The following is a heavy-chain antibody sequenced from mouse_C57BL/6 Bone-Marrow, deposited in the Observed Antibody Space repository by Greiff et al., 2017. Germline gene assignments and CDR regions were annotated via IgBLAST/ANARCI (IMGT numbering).Heavy chain of an antibody. V-gene: IGHV5-17*01. J-gene: IGHJ4*01. CDR2: ISSGSSTI. CDR1: GFTFSDYG. CDR3: ASGGYYGSTYYAMDY. D-gene: IGHD1-1*01. Sequence: DVMLVESGGGLVKPGGSLKLSCAASGFTFSDYGMHWVRQAPEKGLEWVAYISSGSSTIYYADTVKGRFTISRDNAKNTLFLQMTSLRSEDTAMYYCASGGYYGSTYYAMDYWGQGTSVTVSS.